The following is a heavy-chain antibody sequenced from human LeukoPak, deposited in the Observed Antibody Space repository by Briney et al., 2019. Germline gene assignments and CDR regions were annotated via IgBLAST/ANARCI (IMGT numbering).Heavy chain of an antibody. CDR3: ARGPWDVVVSAAIGYFDY. Sequence: PSETLSLTCAVYGGSFSGYYWSWIRQPPGKGLEWIGEINHSGSTNYNPSLKSRVTISVDTSKNQCSLKLSSVTAADTAVYYCARGPWDVVVSAAIGYFDYWGQGTLVTVSS. V-gene: IGHV4-34*01. CDR1: GGSFSGYY. J-gene: IGHJ4*02. CDR2: INHSGST. D-gene: IGHD2-2*02.